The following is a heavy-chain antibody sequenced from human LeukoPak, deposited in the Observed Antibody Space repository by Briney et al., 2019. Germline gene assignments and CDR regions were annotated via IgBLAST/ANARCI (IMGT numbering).Heavy chain of an antibody. J-gene: IGHJ4*02. CDR2: ISHSGST. CDR3: ARERIYSRTYDH. D-gene: IGHD6-13*01. V-gene: IGHV4-34*01. Sequence: SETLSLTCAVYNVSFSDYYWNWIRQPPGKGLEWIGEISHSGSTNYNPSLKSRVTISVDTSKNQFSLRLNSVTAADTAVYYCARERIYSRTYDHWGQGTLVTVPS. CDR1: NVSFSDYY.